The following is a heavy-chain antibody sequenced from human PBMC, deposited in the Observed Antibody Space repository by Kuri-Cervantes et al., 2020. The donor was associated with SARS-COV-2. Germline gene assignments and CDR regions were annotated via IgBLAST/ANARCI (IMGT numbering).Heavy chain of an antibody. Sequence: GGSLRLSCAASGFTFSSYSMNWVRQAPGKGLEWVSSISSSSSYIYYADSVKGRFTISRDNAKNSLYLQMNSLRVEDTAVYYCARVEWYNWNLFDAFDIWGQGTMVTVSS. CDR3: ARVEWYNWNLFDAFDI. CDR1: GFTFSSYS. J-gene: IGHJ3*02. CDR2: ISSSSSYI. V-gene: IGHV3-21*01. D-gene: IGHD1-20*01.